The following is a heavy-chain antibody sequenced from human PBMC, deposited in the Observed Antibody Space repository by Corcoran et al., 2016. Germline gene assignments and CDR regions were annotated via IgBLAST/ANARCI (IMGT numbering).Heavy chain of an antibody. J-gene: IGHJ5*02. Sequence: QVQLQESGPGLVKPSETLSLTCTVSGYSISSGYYWGWIRQPPGKGLEWIGSIYHSGSTYYNPSLKSRVTISVDTSKNQFSLKLSSVTAADTAVYYCVREGDSSSSGWFDPWGQGTLVTVSS. CDR1: GYSISSGYY. D-gene: IGHD6-6*01. CDR2: IYHSGST. V-gene: IGHV4-38-2*02. CDR3: VREGDSSSSGWFDP.